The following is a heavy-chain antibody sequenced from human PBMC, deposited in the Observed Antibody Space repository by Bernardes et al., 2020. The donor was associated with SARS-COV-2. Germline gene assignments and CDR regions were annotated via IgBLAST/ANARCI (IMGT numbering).Heavy chain of an antibody. Sequence: GGSLRLSCAASGFTFSSYAMHWVRQAPGKGLEWVAVISYDGSNKYYADSVKGRFTISRDNSKNTLYLQMNSLRAEDTAVYYCPRARGGGYVSGFDYWGQGTLVTVSS. J-gene: IGHJ4*02. D-gene: IGHD5-12*01. CDR2: ISYDGSNK. V-gene: IGHV3-30-3*01. CDR1: GFTFSSYA. CDR3: PRARGGGYVSGFDY.